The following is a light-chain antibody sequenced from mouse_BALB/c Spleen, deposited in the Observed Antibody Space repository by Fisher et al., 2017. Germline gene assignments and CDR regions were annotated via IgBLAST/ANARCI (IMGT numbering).Light chain of an antibody. V-gene: IGKV4-58*01. CDR3: QQWSGYPYT. Sequence: DIVLTQTPAIMAASLGQKVTMTCSASSSVSSSYLHWYQQKSGASPKPWIYGTSNLASGVPARFSGSGSGTSYSLTISSVEAEDDATYYCQQWSGYPYTFGGGTTLEIK. CDR1: SSVSSSY. J-gene: IGKJ2*01. CDR2: GTS.